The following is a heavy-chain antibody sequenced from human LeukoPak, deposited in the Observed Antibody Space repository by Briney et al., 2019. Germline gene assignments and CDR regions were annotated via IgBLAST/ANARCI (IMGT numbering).Heavy chain of an antibody. V-gene: IGHV3-23*01. CDR3: AKGRGYSPKFFDY. CDR1: GFSFSSYW. Sequence: GGSLRLSCAASGFSFSSYWMHWVRQAPGKGLEWVSAISGSGGSTYYADSVKGRFTISRDNSKNTLYLQMNSLRAEDTAVYYCAKGRGYSPKFFDYWGQGTLVTVSS. D-gene: IGHD5-18*01. J-gene: IGHJ4*02. CDR2: ISGSGGST.